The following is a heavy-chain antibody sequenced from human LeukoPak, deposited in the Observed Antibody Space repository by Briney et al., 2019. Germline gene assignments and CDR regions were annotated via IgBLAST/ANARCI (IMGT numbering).Heavy chain of an antibody. V-gene: IGHV3-23*01. D-gene: IGHD2-8*01. CDR1: GFSVTTYG. CDR2: IGCLDYST. J-gene: IGHJ4*02. CDR3: AKDSHNGYFDS. Sequence: GGSLRLSCAASGFSVTTYGLSWVRQPPGKGLEWVSGIGCLDYSTYYADSLKGRFTISKDPSKNTVILQMNSLTAGDTAVYYCAKDSHNGYFDSWGQGTLVTVSS.